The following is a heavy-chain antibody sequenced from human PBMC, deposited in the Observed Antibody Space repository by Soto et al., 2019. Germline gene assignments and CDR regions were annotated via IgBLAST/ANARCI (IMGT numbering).Heavy chain of an antibody. V-gene: IGHV3-30*18. D-gene: IGHD4-17*01. J-gene: IGHJ4*02. Sequence: PGGSLRLSCAASGFTFSSYGMHWVRQAPGKGLEWVAVISYDGSNKYYADSVKGRFTISRDNSKNTLYLQMNSLRAEDTAVYYCAKDLADDYGDYYFDYWGQGTLVTVSS. CDR3: AKDLADDYGDYYFDY. CDR1: GFTFSSYG. CDR2: ISYDGSNK.